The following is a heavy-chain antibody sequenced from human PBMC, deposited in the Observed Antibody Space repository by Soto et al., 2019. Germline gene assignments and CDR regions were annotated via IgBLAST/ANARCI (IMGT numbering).Heavy chain of an antibody. J-gene: IGHJ4*02. V-gene: IGHV3-33*01. Sequence: PGGSLRLSCAASGFIFSSYGRHWVRQAPGKGLEWVAVIWYDGSNRYYADSVKGRFTISRDNSKNTLYLQMNSLRAEDTAVYYCGRRLYGDFAVDYWGQGTLVTVSS. CDR1: GFIFSSYG. D-gene: IGHD2-21*02. CDR3: GRRLYGDFAVDY. CDR2: IWYDGSNR.